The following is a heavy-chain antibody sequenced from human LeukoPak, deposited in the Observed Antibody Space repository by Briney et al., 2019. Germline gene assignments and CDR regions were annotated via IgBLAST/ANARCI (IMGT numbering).Heavy chain of an antibody. V-gene: IGHV3-9*01. CDR3: AKDNTLDSSGYYYVNAFDI. CDR2: ISWNSGSI. J-gene: IGHJ3*02. Sequence: GRSLRLSCAASGFTFDDYAMHWVRQAPGKGLEWVSGISWNSGSIGYADSVEGRFTISRDNAKNSLYLQMNSLRAEDTALYYCAKDNTLDSSGYYYVNAFDIWGQGTMVTVSS. CDR1: GFTFDDYA. D-gene: IGHD3-22*01.